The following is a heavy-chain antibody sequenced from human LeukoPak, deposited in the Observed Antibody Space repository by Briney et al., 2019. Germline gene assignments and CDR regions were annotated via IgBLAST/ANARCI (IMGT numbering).Heavy chain of an antibody. D-gene: IGHD3-22*01. V-gene: IGHV3-53*01. Sequence: GGSLRLSCAASGFTFDSNYLSWVRQAPGKGLEWVSTIYTGGNTYYAASVKGRFTISRDFSKNTVFLHMNSLRAEDTAMYYCARGDDSGYYDYFDYWGQGALVTVSS. CDR2: IYTGGNT. J-gene: IGHJ4*02. CDR3: ARGDDSGYYDYFDY. CDR1: GFTFDSNY.